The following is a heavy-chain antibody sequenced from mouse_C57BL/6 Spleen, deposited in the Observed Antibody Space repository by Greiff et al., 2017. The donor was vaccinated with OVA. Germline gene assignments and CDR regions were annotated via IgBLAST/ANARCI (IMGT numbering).Heavy chain of an antibody. J-gene: IGHJ1*03. CDR2: ISSGSSTI. D-gene: IGHD1-1*01. Sequence: VQLQQSGGGLVKPGGSLKLSCAASGFTFSDYGMHWVRQAPEKGLEWVAYISSGSSTIYYADTVKGRFTISRDNAKNTLFLQMTSLRSEDTAMYYCARRPYGSSYWYFDVWGTGTTVTVSS. V-gene: IGHV5-17*01. CDR1: GFTFSDYG. CDR3: ARRPYGSSYWYFDV.